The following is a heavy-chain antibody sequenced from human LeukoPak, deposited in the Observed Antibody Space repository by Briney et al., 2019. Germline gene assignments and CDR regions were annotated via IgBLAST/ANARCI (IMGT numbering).Heavy chain of an antibody. D-gene: IGHD3-22*01. CDR1: GGSISSGSYY. CDR3: ARSTYYYDSSGYFHFDY. V-gene: IGHV4-30-4*08. J-gene: IGHJ4*02. Sequence: PSQTLSLTCTVSGGSISSGSYYWSWIRQPPGKGLEWIGYIYYSGSTYYNPSLKSRVTISVDTSKNQFSLKLSSVTAADTAVYYCARSTYYYDSSGYFHFDYWGQGTLVTVSS. CDR2: IYYSGST.